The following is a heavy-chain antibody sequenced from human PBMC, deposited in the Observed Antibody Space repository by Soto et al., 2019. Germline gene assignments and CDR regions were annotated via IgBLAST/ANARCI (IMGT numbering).Heavy chain of an antibody. D-gene: IGHD4-17*01. J-gene: IGHJ6*02. V-gene: IGHV3-30-3*01. CDR3: AREFYGDYLYGMDV. CDR1: GFTFSSYA. CDR2: ISYDGSNK. Sequence: LSLTCAASGFTFSSYAMHWVRQAPGKGLEWVAVISYDGSNKYYADSVKGRFTISRDNSKNTLYLQMNSLRAEDTAVYYCAREFYGDYLYGMDVWGQGTTVTVSS.